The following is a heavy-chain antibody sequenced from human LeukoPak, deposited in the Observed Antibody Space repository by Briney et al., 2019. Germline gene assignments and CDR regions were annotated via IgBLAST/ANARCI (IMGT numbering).Heavy chain of an antibody. J-gene: IGHJ4*02. D-gene: IGHD1-20*01. Sequence: PGRSLRLSCAASGFTFSDYYMSWIRQAPGKGLEWVSYISSSGSTIYYADSVKGRFTISRDNAKNSLYLQMNSLRAEDTAVYYCARALLLDSYFDYWGQGTLVTVSS. CDR1: GFTFSDYY. CDR3: ARALLLDSYFDY. CDR2: ISSSGSTI. V-gene: IGHV3-11*04.